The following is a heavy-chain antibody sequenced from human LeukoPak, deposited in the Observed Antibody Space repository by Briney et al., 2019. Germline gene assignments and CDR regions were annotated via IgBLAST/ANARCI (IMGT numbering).Heavy chain of an antibody. CDR1: GGTFSSYA. D-gene: IGHD6-13*01. CDR2: IIPIFGTA. CDR3: ARVGIAAAGTLDH. J-gene: IGHJ4*02. Sequence: SVKVSCKASGGTFSSYAISWVRQAPGQGLEWMGGIIPIFGTANYAQKFQGRVTITTDESTSTAYMELSSLRSEDTAVYYCARVGIAAAGTLDHWGQGTLVTVSS. V-gene: IGHV1-69*05.